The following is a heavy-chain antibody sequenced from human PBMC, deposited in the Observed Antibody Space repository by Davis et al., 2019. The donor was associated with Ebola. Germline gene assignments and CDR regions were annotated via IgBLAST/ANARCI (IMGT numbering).Heavy chain of an antibody. J-gene: IGHJ6*02. D-gene: IGHD3-16*01. CDR1: GGSISTYY. V-gene: IGHV4-59*01. CDR2: IYYTGST. Sequence: SETLSLTCTVSGGSISTYYWTWIRQPPGKGLEWIVNIYYTGSTHYNPSLKSRVTLSVDTSKNQFSLKLSSVTAADTAVYYCARDHGGGRMDVWGQGTTVTVSS. CDR3: ARDHGGGRMDV.